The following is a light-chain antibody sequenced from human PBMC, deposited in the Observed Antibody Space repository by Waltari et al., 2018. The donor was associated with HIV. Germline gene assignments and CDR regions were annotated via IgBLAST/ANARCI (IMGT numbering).Light chain of an antibody. CDR3: QQYNNWPPYT. J-gene: IGKJ2*01. CDR2: GAS. CDR1: QSVSSK. Sequence: ETVMTQSPATLSVSPGERATLSCRASQSVSSKLAWYQQKPGQAPRLLIYGASTRATAIPARFSGSGSGTEFTLTISSLQSEDFAVYYCQQYNNWPPYTFGQGTKLEI. V-gene: IGKV3-15*01.